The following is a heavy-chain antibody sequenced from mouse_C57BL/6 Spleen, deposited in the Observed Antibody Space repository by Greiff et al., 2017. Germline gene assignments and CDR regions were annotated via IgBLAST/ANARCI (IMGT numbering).Heavy chain of an antibody. CDR2: IYPGDGDT. D-gene: IGHD6-1*01. CDR3: ARPSYDY. J-gene: IGHJ2*01. Sequence: QVQLKESGPELVKPGASVKISCKASGYAFSSSWMNWVKQRPGKGLEWIGRIYPGDGDTNYNGKFKGKATLTADKSSSTAYMQLSSLTSEDSAVYFCARPSYDYWGQGTTLTVSS. V-gene: IGHV1-82*01. CDR1: GYAFSSSW.